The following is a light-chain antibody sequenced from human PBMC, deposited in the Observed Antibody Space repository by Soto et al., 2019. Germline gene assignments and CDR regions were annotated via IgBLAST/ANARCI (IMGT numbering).Light chain of an antibody. CDR3: QQRSNLPPT. V-gene: IGKV3-11*01. CDR2: DAS. J-gene: IGKJ2*01. CDR1: QSLSSY. Sequence: DIELTQSPSTLSVSLGDRATISCRASQSLSSYLAWYQQKPGKAPRLLIYDASSRATGIPARFSGSGSGTEFTLTISSLEPEDFAVYYCQQRSNLPPTFGQGTKLEIK.